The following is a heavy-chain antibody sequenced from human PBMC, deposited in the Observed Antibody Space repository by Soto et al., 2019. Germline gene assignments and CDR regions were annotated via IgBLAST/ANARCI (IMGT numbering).Heavy chain of an antibody. J-gene: IGHJ4*02. CDR1: GYTFTGYY. D-gene: IGHD3-10*01. Sequence: QVQLVQSGAEVKKPGASVTVSCKASGYTFTGYYMHWVRQAPGQGLEWMGWINPKSGGTNDAQDFQGWVTMTRDTSIRKADEELGRLRSDDTAVYYCAGADLGSGSHYPHFDYWGQGTLVTVSS. V-gene: IGHV1-2*04. CDR3: AGADLGSGSHYPHFDY. CDR2: INPKSGGT.